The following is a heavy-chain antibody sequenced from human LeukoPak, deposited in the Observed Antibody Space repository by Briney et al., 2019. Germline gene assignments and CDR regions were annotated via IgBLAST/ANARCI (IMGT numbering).Heavy chain of an antibody. J-gene: IGHJ2*01. Sequence: ASVKVSCKASGYTFTSYGISWVRQAPGQGLEWMGWISAYNGNTNYAQKLQGRVTMTTDTSTSTAYMELRSLRSDDTAVYYCARMYYYVSSGYYHRYWYFDLWGRGTLVTVSS. V-gene: IGHV1-18*01. CDR1: GYTFTSYG. CDR2: ISAYNGNT. D-gene: IGHD3-22*01. CDR3: ARMYYYVSSGYYHRYWYFDL.